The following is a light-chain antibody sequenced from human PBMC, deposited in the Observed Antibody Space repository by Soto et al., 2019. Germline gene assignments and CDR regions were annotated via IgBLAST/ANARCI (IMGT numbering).Light chain of an antibody. Sequence: QSALTHPASVSGSPGQSITISCTGTSSDVGGYNYVSWYQQYPGKAPKLMIYDVNNRPSGVSDRFSGSKSGHTTSLTISGLQAEDEADYYCASYTSSTTVVFGGGTQLTVL. V-gene: IGLV2-14*01. J-gene: IGLJ2*01. CDR3: ASYTSSTTVV. CDR1: SSDVGGYNY. CDR2: DVN.